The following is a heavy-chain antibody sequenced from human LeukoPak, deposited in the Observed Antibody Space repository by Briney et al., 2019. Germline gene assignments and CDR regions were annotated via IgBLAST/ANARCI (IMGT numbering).Heavy chain of an antibody. V-gene: IGHV4-31*03. J-gene: IGHJ5*02. Sequence: SETLSLTCTVSGASFSSGDQYWNWIRQSPGKGLEWIGSIHPSGRLYNNPSLESRVTISIDTSKNQFSLKLSSVTAADTAVYYCARANRGYYDSSGYSPWFDPWGQGTLVTVSS. CDR3: ARANRGYYDSSGYSPWFDP. D-gene: IGHD3-22*01. CDR2: IHPSGRL. CDR1: GASFSSGDQY.